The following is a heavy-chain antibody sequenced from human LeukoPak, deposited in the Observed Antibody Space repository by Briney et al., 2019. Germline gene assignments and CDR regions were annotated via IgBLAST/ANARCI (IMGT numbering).Heavy chain of an antibody. CDR2: IYYSGST. D-gene: IGHD2/OR15-2a*01. CDR1: GGSVGSGSNY. V-gene: IGHV4-61*01. J-gene: IGHJ4*02. CDR3: ARDNIGWATY. Sequence: PSETLSLTCSVSGGSVGSGSNYWRWIRQPPGKGLEWIGYIYYSGSTNYNPSLKSRVTISVDTSKNQFSLKLTSVTAADTAVYYCARDNIGWATYWGQGTLVTVSS.